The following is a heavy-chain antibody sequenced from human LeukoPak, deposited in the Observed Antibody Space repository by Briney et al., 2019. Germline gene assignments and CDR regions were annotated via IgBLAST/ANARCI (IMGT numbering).Heavy chain of an antibody. D-gene: IGHD6-13*01. J-gene: IGHJ1*01. CDR1: GFTFSSYE. V-gene: IGHV3-48*03. CDR2: ISSSGSTI. Sequence: SRGSLRLSCAASGFTFSSYEMNWVRQVPGKGLEWISYISSSGSTIYFADSVKGRFTISRDNAKNSLYLQMNSLRAEDTAVYYCARPSRPYRSSEYFQHWGQGTRVSVSS. CDR3: ARPSRPYRSSEYFQH.